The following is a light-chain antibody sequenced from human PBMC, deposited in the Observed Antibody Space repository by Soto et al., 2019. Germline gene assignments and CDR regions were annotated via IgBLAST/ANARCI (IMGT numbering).Light chain of an antibody. Sequence: QSVLTQPHSASGSPGQSVTISCTGTSSEVGGYSYVSWYQQHPGKAPELIIYDVTERPSGVPDRFSGSKSGNTASLTISGLQAEDEANYYCCSYTGSYSYVFGIGTKVTVL. J-gene: IGLJ1*01. V-gene: IGLV2-11*01. CDR3: CSYTGSYSYV. CDR1: SSEVGGYSY. CDR2: DVT.